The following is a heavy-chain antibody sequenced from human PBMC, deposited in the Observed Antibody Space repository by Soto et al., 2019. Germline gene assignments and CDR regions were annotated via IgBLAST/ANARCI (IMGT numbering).Heavy chain of an antibody. V-gene: IGHV3-23*01. Sequence: LRLSCAASGFTFSSYAMSWVRQAPGKGLEWVSAISGSGGSTYYADSVKGRFTISRDNSKNTLYLQMNSLRAEDTAVYYCAKYEYSSSRVPPYFDCWGQGPLVTVSS. CDR2: ISGSGGST. CDR1: GFTFSSYA. J-gene: IGHJ4*02. CDR3: AKYEYSSSRVPPYFDC. D-gene: IGHD6-13*01.